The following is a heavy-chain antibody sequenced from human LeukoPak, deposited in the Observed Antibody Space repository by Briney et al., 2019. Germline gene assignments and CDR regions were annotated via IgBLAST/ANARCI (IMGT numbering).Heavy chain of an antibody. V-gene: IGHV3-30*18. D-gene: IGHD6-13*01. CDR3: AKDIAPRLGSSFLMDV. Sequence: GRSLRLSCAASGFTFSGYGMHWVRQAPGKGLEWVAVISYDGSNKYYADSVKGRFTISRDNSKNTLYLQMNSLRAEDTAVYYCAKDIAPRLGSSFLMDVWGKGTTVTVSS. CDR1: GFTFSGYG. J-gene: IGHJ6*04. CDR2: ISYDGSNK.